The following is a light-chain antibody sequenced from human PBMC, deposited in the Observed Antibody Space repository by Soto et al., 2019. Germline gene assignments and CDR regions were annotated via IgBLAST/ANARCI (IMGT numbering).Light chain of an antibody. CDR1: ISDVGGYNY. V-gene: IGLV2-14*01. J-gene: IGLJ1*01. CDR3: SSYTSSSTYV. CDR2: EVS. Sequence: QSLLTQPASLAGSPGQSNTISCIGTISDVGGYNYVSWYQQHPGKAPKLMIYEVSNRHSGVSNRLSGSKSGNTASLTISGLQAEDDGDYYCSSYTSSSTYVFGTGTKVTVL.